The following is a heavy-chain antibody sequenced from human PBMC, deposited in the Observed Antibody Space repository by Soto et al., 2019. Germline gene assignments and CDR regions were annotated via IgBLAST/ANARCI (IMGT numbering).Heavy chain of an antibody. CDR3: AREGYVDSPERCFDL. D-gene: IGHD3-16*01. Sequence: PGGSLRLSCVASGFTFNTYTMSWVRQAPGRGLEWVSSITSAGSFTYYADSVRGRFTISRDNAGDSLYLEMNGLSAVDTAVYYCAREGYVDSPERCFDLWGQGTLVTVS. CDR1: GFTFNTYT. J-gene: IGHJ4*02. CDR2: ITSAGSFT. V-gene: IGHV3-21*01.